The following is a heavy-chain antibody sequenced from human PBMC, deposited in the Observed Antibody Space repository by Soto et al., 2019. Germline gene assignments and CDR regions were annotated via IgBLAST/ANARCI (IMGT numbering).Heavy chain of an antibody. J-gene: IGHJ3*02. Sequence: EVQLVESGGGLVKPGGSLRLSCAASGFTFSNAWMNWVRQAPGKGLEWVGRIKSKTDGGTTDYAAPVKGRFTISRDDSKTTLYLQMISLKTDDRAVYYCTTDLYYYDSSGYSAPAFDIWGQGTMVTVSS. CDR2: IKSKTDGGTT. CDR1: GFTFSNAW. V-gene: IGHV3-15*07. CDR3: TTDLYYYDSSGYSAPAFDI. D-gene: IGHD3-22*01.